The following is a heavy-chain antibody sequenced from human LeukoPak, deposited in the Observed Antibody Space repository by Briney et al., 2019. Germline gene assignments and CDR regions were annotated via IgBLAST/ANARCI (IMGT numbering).Heavy chain of an antibody. J-gene: IGHJ5*02. D-gene: IGHD3-10*01. CDR2: ISSSSSYI. CDR1: GFTVSSNY. CDR3: ARDRGAAYYYGSGSSGGFDP. V-gene: IGHV3-21*01. Sequence: GGSLRLSCAASGFTVSSNYMNWVRQAPGKGLEWVSSISSSSSYIYYADSVKGRFTISRDNAKNSLYLQMNSLRAEDTAVYYCARDRGAAYYYGSGSSGGFDPWGQGTLVTVSS.